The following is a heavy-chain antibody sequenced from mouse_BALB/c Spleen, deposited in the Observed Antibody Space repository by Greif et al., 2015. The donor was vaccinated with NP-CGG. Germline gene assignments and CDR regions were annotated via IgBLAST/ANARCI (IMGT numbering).Heavy chain of an antibody. D-gene: IGHD2-2*01. Sequence: VQLKQSGAELVKPGASVKLSCTASGFNIKEKFMHWVKERPEQGLEWIGRIVPANGNTKYDPKFQGKATITADTSSNTAYLQLSILTSEDTAVYYCASYVYGYYFDYWGRGTTLTVSS. CDR1: GFNIKEKF. CDR3: ASYVYGYYFDY. CDR2: IVPANGNT. J-gene: IGHJ2*01. V-gene: IGHV14-3*02.